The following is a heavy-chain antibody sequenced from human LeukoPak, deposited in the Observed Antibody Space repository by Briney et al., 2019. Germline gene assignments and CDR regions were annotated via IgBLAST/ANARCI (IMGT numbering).Heavy chain of an antibody. CDR3: ARDLAGYDSFDY. CDR1: GFIFSSYG. J-gene: IGHJ4*02. D-gene: IGHD5-12*01. CDR2: IWYDGSNK. V-gene: IGHV3-33*01. Sequence: GGSLRLSCAASGFIFSSYGMHWVRQGSGKGLEWVAVIWYDGSNKNYADSVKGRFTISRDNSKNTLYLQMNSLRAEDTAVYYCARDLAGYDSFDYWGQGTLVTVSS.